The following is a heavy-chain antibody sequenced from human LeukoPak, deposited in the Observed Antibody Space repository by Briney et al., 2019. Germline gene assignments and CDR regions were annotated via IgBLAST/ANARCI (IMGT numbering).Heavy chain of an antibody. CDR3: AGGGKLGVGPEDY. D-gene: IGHD7-27*01. Sequence: PSETLSLTCTVSGGSISSSSYYWSWIRQPPGKGLEWIGYIYYSGSTNYNPSLKSRVTISVDTSKNQFSLKLSSVTAADTAVYYCAGGGKLGVGPEDYWGQGTLVTVSS. CDR2: IYYSGST. J-gene: IGHJ4*02. V-gene: IGHV4-61*01. CDR1: GGSISSSSYY.